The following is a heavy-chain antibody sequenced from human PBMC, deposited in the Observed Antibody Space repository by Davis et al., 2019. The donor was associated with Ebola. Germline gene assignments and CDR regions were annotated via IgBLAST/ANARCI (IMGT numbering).Heavy chain of an antibody. CDR3: ATITTPHYYYYGMDV. Sequence: SETLSLTCTVSGGSVSSGAYYWSWIRQPPGKGLEWIGYIYYSGSTNYNPSLKSRVTISVDTSKNQFSLKLSSVTAADTAVYYCATITTPHYYYYGMDVWGQGTTVTVSS. J-gene: IGHJ6*02. CDR1: GGSVSSGAYY. D-gene: IGHD3-22*01. V-gene: IGHV4-61*08. CDR2: IYYSGST.